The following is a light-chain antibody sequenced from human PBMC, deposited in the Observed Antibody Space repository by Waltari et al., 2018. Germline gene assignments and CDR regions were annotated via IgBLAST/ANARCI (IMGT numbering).Light chain of an antibody. CDR1: NIGSKS. Sequence: SFVVTQTPSVSVAPGQTAKIECGGKNIGSKSVQGYQQKAGQAPVLVIYDDSDRHKGIPERFSGSNSRNTATLTISSVEAGDEADYYCQVWDDNSEQVIFGGGSKLTVL. CDR2: DDS. CDR3: QVWDDNSEQVI. V-gene: IGLV3-21*02. J-gene: IGLJ2*01.